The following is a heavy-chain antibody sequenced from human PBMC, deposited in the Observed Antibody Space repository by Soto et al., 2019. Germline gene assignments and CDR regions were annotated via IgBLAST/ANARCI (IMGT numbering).Heavy chain of an antibody. J-gene: IGHJ5*02. CDR1: GFTFSSYA. D-gene: IGHD3-10*01. V-gene: IGHV3-64D*08. CDR2: ISSNGGST. Sequence: GGSLRLSCSASGFTFSSYAMHWVRQAPGKGLEYVSAISSNGGSTYYADSVKGRFTISRDNSKNTLYLQMSSLRAEDTAVYYCVKEAKWAGEIWFGEPYNWFDPWGQGTLVTVSS. CDR3: VKEAKWAGEIWFGEPYNWFDP.